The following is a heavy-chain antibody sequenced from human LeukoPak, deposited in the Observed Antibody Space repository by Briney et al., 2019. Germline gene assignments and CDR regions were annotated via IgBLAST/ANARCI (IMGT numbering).Heavy chain of an antibody. CDR3: AKGGSSGYYVDY. CDR2: IWYDGSNK. V-gene: IGHV3-33*06. D-gene: IGHD3-22*01. CDR1: GFTFSSYG. J-gene: IGHJ4*02. Sequence: GGSLRLSCAASGFTFSSYGMHWVRQAPGKGLEWVAVIWYDGSNKYHADSVKGRFTISRDNSKNTLYLQMNSLRAEDTAVYYCAKGGSSGYYVDYWGQGTLVTVSS.